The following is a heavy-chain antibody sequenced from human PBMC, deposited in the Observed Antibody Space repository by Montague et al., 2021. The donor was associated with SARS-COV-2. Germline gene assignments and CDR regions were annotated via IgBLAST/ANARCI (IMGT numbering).Heavy chain of an antibody. V-gene: IGHV3-33*08. D-gene: IGHD3-22*01. Sequence: SLRLSCAVSGFIFSTYGMHWVRQAPGKGLEWAAVIWYDRSNNYXXXSXXXRFXISRDNSKNTLYLQLNSLRAEDTAVYYCARDRDYYDSSGHYYEIDYWGQGTLVTVSS. CDR2: IWYDRSNN. CDR1: GFIFSTYG. CDR3: ARDRDYYDSSGHYYEIDY. J-gene: IGHJ4*02.